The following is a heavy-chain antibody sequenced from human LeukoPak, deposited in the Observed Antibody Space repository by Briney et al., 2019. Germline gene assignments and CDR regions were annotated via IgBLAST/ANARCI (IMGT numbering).Heavy chain of an antibody. V-gene: IGHV7-4-1*02. CDR2: INTNTGNP. D-gene: IGHD2-15*01. CDR1: GYTFTSYA. Sequence: ASVKVSCKASGYTFTSYAMNWVRQAPGQGLEWMGWINTNTGNPTYAQGFTGRFVFSLDTSVSTAYLQISSLKAEGTAVYYCARECSGGSCYPPGGMDVWGQGTTVTVSS. CDR3: ARECSGGSCYPPGGMDV. J-gene: IGHJ6*02.